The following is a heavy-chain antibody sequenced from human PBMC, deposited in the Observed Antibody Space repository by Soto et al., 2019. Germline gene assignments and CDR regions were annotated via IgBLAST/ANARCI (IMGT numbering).Heavy chain of an antibody. CDR1: GFTFSSYD. CDR3: ARALFNYDILTGYYPLYAFDI. D-gene: IGHD3-9*01. CDR2: IGTAGDT. J-gene: IGHJ3*02. V-gene: IGHV3-13*04. Sequence: GGSLRLSCAASGFTFSSYDMHWVRQATGKGLEWVSAIGTAGDTYYPGSVKGRFTISRENAKNSLYLQMNSLRAGDTAVYYCARALFNYDILTGYYPLYAFDIWGQGTMVTVS.